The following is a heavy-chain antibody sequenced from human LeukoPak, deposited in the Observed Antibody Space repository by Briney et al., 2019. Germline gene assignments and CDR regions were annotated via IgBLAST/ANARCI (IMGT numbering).Heavy chain of an antibody. Sequence: EGSLRLSCAASGFTFSSYAMSWVRQAPGKGLEWVSAISGSGDSTYYTDSVKGRFAFSRDNSKNTLYLQMNSLRAEDTAVYYCAKDPRGTIVVVPAAINYWGQGTLVTVSS. CDR3: AKDPRGTIVVVPAAINY. J-gene: IGHJ4*02. V-gene: IGHV3-23*01. CDR2: ISGSGDST. CDR1: GFTFSSYA. D-gene: IGHD2-2*02.